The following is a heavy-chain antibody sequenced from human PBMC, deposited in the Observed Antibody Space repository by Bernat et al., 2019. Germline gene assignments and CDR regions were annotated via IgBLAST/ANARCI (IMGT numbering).Heavy chain of an antibody. CDR3: TTVDYGDSNLPFDY. D-gene: IGHD4-17*01. CDR2: IKSKTDGGTT. J-gene: IGHJ4*02. V-gene: IGHV3-15*07. CDR1: GFTFSNAW. Sequence: EVQLVESGGGLVKPGGSLRLSCAASGFTFSNAWMNWVRQAPGKGLEWVGRIKSKTDGGTTDYAAPVKGRFTIPRDDSKNTLYLQMNSLKTEDTAVYYCTTVDYGDSNLPFDYWGQGTLVTVSS.